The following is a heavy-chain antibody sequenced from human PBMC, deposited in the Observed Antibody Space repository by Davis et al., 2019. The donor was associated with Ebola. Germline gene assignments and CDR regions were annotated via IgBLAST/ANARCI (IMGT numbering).Heavy chain of an antibody. D-gene: IGHD3-10*01. J-gene: IGHJ6*04. CDR1: GFSFSSYW. V-gene: IGHV3-7*01. CDR2: IKQDGSEK. Sequence: GGSLRLSCAASGFSFSSYWMSWVRQAPGKGLEWVANIKQDGSEKYYVDSVEGRFTISRDNAKNSLYLQMNSLRAEDTAVYYCARRVLVRGVLHYGMDVWGKGTTVTVSS. CDR3: ARRVLVRGVLHYGMDV.